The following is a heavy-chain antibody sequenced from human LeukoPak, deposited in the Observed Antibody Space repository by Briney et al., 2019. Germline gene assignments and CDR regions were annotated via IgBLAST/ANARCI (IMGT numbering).Heavy chain of an antibody. CDR2: IYYSGST. Sequence: SQTLSLTCAVSGGSISSGGYSWSWIRQPPGKGLEWIGYIYYSGSTNYNPSLKSRVTISVDTSKNQFSLKLSSVTAADTAVYYCARSPVGIVVVPAAIPFDYWGQGTLVTVSS. V-gene: IGHV4-30-4*07. CDR1: GGSISSGGYS. J-gene: IGHJ4*02. D-gene: IGHD2-2*03. CDR3: ARSPVGIVVVPAAIPFDY.